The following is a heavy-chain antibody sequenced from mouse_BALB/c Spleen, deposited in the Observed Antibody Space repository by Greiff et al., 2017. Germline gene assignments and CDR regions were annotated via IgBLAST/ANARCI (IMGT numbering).Heavy chain of an antibody. CDR2: ISSGGSYT. Sequence: EVQRVESGGGLVKPGGSLKLSCAASGFTFSSYAMSWVRQSPEKRLEWVAEISSGGSYTYYPDTVTGRFTISRDNAKNTLYLEMSSLRSEDTAMYYCAKTTVVDYYAMDYWGQGTSVTVSS. D-gene: IGHD1-1*01. J-gene: IGHJ4*01. CDR3: AKTTVVDYYAMDY. V-gene: IGHV5-9-4*01. CDR1: GFTFSSYA.